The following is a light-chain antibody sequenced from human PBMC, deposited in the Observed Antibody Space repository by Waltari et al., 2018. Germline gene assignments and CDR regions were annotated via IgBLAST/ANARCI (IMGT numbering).Light chain of an antibody. Sequence: DIVMTQSPLSLPVTPGEQASIPCRSNQSRLHGNGDNYLDWYLQKPGQSPQPLRYSGSNRASGVPDRFSGSGSGTDFTLKISRVEAEDVGVYYCMQSLRTRWSTFGQGTRLEIK. J-gene: IGKJ5*01. CDR3: MQSLRTRWST. V-gene: IGKV2-28*01. CDR1: QSRLHGNGDNY. CDR2: SGS.